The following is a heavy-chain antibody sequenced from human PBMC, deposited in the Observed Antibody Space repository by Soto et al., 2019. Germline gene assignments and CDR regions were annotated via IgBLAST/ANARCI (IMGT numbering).Heavy chain of an antibody. J-gene: IGHJ3*02. CDR1: GYSFTSYW. D-gene: IGHD2-15*01. Sequence: PGESLKISCKGSGYSFTSYWIGWVRQMPGKGLEWMGIIYPGDSDTRYSPSFQGQVTISADKSISTAYLQWSSLKASDTAMYYCARQKYSVVAAIVAFDIWGQGTMVTVSS. V-gene: IGHV5-51*01. CDR3: ARQKYSVVAAIVAFDI. CDR2: IYPGDSDT.